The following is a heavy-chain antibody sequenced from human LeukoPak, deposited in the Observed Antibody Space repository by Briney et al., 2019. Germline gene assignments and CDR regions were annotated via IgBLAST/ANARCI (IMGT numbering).Heavy chain of an antibody. J-gene: IGHJ4*02. Sequence: PGGSLRLSCAASGFTFSSYYMAWVSQAPGKGLEWVANIKQDGSEKYYVGSVKGRFTISRDNAKNSLYLQLNSLRVEDTAVYFCAGGFGFLIESWGQGTLVTVSS. CDR2: IKQDGSEK. CDR1: GFTFSSYY. D-gene: IGHD3-16*01. CDR3: AGGFGFLIES. V-gene: IGHV3-7*04.